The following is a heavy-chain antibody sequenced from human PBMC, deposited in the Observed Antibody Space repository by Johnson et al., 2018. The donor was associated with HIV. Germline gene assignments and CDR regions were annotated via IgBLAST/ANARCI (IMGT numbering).Heavy chain of an antibody. V-gene: IGHV3-15*01. CDR3: TTDLNWVIGWELLRSYAFDI. CDR1: GFTFSNAW. Sequence: VQLVESGGGLVKPGGSLRLSCAASGFTFSNAWMSWVRQAPGKGLEWVGRIKSKTDGETTDYAAPVKGRFSISRDDSKNTLYVQMNSLKTEYTAVYYCTTDLNWVIGWELLRSYAFDIWGQGTMVTVSS. CDR2: IKSKTDGETT. D-gene: IGHD1-26*01. J-gene: IGHJ3*02.